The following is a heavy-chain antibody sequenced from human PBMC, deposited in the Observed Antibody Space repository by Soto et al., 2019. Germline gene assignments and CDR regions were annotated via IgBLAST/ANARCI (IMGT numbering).Heavy chain of an antibody. J-gene: IGHJ4*02. V-gene: IGHV4-61*01. Sequence: SETLSLTRTVSGGSVRSGSFYWSWIRQPPGKGLEWIGYIYYSGRTSYNPSLKSRVTISVDTSRNHFSLTLSSVTAADTAVYYCAREGTAFFFDYWGKGALVPVSS. CDR1: GGSVRSGSFY. CDR3: AREGTAFFFDY. D-gene: IGHD1-1*01. CDR2: IYYSGRT.